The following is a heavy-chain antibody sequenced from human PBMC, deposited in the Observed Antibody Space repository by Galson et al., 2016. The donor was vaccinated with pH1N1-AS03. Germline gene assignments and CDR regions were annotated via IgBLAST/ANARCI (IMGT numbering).Heavy chain of an antibody. D-gene: IGHD5-18*01. CDR3: AVWGYISNTHGLDV. Sequence: SLRLSCAASGFTVTRNDMHWVRQATGKGLEWVSLIAAVGTTEYAGSVKGRFTIFRDNVKNSLYLQMNNLRAEDTALYYCAVWGYISNTHGLDVWGKGTTVTVSS. CDR2: IAAVGTT. V-gene: IGHV3-13*01. CDR1: GFTVTRND. J-gene: IGHJ6*04.